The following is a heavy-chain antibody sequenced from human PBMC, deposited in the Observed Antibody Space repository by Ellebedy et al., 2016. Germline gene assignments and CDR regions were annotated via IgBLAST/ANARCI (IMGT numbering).Heavy chain of an antibody. CDR1: GFTFSNYF. CDR3: AGSSGWQANDYLDY. V-gene: IGHV3-7*01. Sequence: GESLKISXAASGFTFSNYFMGWVRQAPGKGLEWVANIKQDGSDQYYVGSVKGRFTISRDNAKNSLYLQMNSLRADDTAVYYCAGSSGWQANDYLDYWGQGALVTVSS. J-gene: IGHJ4*02. D-gene: IGHD3-22*01. CDR2: IKQDGSDQ.